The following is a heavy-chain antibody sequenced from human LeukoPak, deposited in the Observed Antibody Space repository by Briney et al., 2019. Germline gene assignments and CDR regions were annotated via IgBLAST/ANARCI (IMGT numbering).Heavy chain of an antibody. J-gene: IGHJ4*02. CDR3: ARDTAMVPDY. Sequence: GGSLRLSCAASGFTFSSCAMHWVRQAPGKGLEWVAVISYDGSNKYYADSVKGRFTISRDNSKNTLYLQMNSLRAEDTAVYYCARDTAMVPDYWGQGTLVTVSS. CDR2: ISYDGSNK. D-gene: IGHD5-18*01. CDR1: GFTFSSCA. V-gene: IGHV3-30*04.